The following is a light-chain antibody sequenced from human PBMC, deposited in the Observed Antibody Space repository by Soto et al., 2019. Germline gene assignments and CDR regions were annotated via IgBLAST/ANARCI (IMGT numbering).Light chain of an antibody. CDR1: QSVNDY. V-gene: IGKV3-20*01. CDR3: QQFDSSPYT. Sequence: EIVLTQSPATLSLSPGERATLSCRASQSVNDYLAWYQQKPGQAPRLLIYDASSRASGIPDRFSGSGSGTDFTLTINRLGPEDSAVYYCQQFDSSPYTFGQGTKLEI. J-gene: IGKJ2*01. CDR2: DAS.